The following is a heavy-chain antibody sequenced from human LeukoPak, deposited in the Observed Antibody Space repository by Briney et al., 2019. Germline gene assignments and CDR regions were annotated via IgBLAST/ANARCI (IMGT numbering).Heavy chain of an antibody. V-gene: IGHV3-48*02. CDR2: ISSSSSTI. CDR3: ARTAVAGTLYYYYGMDV. CDR1: GFTFSSYS. J-gene: IGHJ6*02. D-gene: IGHD6-19*01. Sequence: QTGGSLRLSCAASGFTFSSYSMNWVRQAPGKGLEWVSYISSSSSTIYYADSVKGRFTISRDNAKNSLYLQMNSLRDEDTAVYYCARTAVAGTLYYYYGMDVWGQGTTITVSS.